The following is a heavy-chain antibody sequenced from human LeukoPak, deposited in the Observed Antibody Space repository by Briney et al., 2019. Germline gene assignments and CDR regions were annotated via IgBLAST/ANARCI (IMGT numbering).Heavy chain of an antibody. CDR2: INWNGVST. D-gene: IGHD1-1*01. J-gene: IGHJ6*03. CDR1: GFTFDEYG. V-gene: IGHV3-20*04. Sequence: GGSLRLSCAASGFTFDEYGMSWVRQAPGKGLEWVSGINWNGVSTGYADSVKGRFTISRDNAKSSLYLQMNSLRAEDTALYYCARAPTTGYYYYYYMDVWGKGATVTVSS. CDR3: ARAPTTGYYYYYYMDV.